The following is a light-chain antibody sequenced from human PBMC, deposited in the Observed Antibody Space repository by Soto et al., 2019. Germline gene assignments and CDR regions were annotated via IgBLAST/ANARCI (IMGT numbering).Light chain of an antibody. V-gene: IGLV1-47*02. CDR3: AAWDDNLSGWV. CDR1: RSNIGSIY. Sequence: QSVLTQPPSASATPGQRVSISCSGSRSNIGSIYVYWYQQLPGAAPRLLMYSNNQRPSGVPGRFSVSKSGTSASLAISGLRSEDEADYYCAAWDDNLSGWVFGGGTKLTVL. J-gene: IGLJ3*02. CDR2: SNN.